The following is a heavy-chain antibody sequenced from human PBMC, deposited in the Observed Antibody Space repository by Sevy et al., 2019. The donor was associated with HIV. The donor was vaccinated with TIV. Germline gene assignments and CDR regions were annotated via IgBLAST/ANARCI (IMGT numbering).Heavy chain of an antibody. D-gene: IGHD3-3*01. CDR1: GYTFTSYG. J-gene: IGHJ4*02. CDR3: ARGWENFWRRVDY. V-gene: IGHV1-18*01. Sequence: AAVKVSCKASGYTFTSYGITWVGQAPGQGLERMGWISAYNRNTNYPQKLQGRVTMTTDTSTSTAYMERRSLRSHDTAVYYCARGWENFWRRVDYWGQGTLVAVSS. CDR2: ISAYNRNT.